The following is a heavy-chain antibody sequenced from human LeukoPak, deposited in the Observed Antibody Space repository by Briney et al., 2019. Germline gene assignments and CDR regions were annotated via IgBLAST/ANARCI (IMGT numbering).Heavy chain of an antibody. V-gene: IGHV4-39*07. CDR1: GLAISGSSYY. Sequence: SETLSLTCSVSGLAISGSSYYWAWIRQPPGKGLEYIGNIYYTGSTYYNPSLKSRVTISLDTSKNQFSLRLTSVTAADTAVYYCARKRGAFPSLWGLGTMVTVSS. CDR2: IYYTGST. D-gene: IGHD2/OR15-2a*01. J-gene: IGHJ3*01. CDR3: ARKRGAFPSL.